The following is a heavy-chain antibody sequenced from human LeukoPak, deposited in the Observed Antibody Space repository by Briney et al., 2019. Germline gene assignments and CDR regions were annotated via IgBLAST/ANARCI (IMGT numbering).Heavy chain of an antibody. CDR3: ASHLSAGAFDI. CDR2: IYYSGST. J-gene: IGHJ3*02. Sequence: SETLSLTCTVSGVSISSYYWSWIRQPPGKGLEWIGYIYYSGSTNYNPSLKSRVTISVDTSKNQFSLKLSSVTAADTAVYYCASHLSAGAFDIWGQGTMVTVSS. V-gene: IGHV4-59*01. CDR1: GVSISSYY.